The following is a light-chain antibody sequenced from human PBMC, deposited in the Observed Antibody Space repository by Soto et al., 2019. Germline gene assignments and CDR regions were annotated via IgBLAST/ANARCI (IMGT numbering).Light chain of an antibody. CDR3: SSYTSDSSYD. J-gene: IGLJ1*01. CDR2: AVS. Sequence: QSALAQPASVSGSPGQSITISCTGTSSDVGLYDYVSWYQQHPGKAPQLMIYAVSNRPSGVSNRFSASKSGNTASLFISGLQAEDEADYYCSSYTSDSSYDFGSGTKVTVL. CDR1: SSDVGLYDY. V-gene: IGLV2-14*01.